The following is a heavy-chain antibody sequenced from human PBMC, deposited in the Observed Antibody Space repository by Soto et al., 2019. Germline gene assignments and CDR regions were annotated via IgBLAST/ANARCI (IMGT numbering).Heavy chain of an antibody. J-gene: IGHJ6*02. V-gene: IGHV1-69*13. CDR3: ASPISTSCYCYAMDV. Sequence: SVKLSCTACGGSISSYAISWVRQAPEQGLEWMGGIIPIFGTANYAQKFQGRVTITADESTSTAYMELSSLRSEDTAVYYCASPISTSCYCYAMDVWGQGTTVTVSS. D-gene: IGHD2-2*01. CDR2: IIPIFGTA. CDR1: GGSISSYA.